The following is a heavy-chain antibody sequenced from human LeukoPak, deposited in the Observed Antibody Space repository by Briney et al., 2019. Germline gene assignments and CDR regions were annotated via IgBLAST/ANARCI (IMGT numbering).Heavy chain of an antibody. Sequence: ASVTVSCKASGYTFTGYYMHWVRQAPGQGLEWMGWINPNSGGTNYAQKFQGRVTMTRDTSISTAYMELSRLRSDDTAVYYCARSTGYSSGWYNYWGQGTLVTVSS. V-gene: IGHV1-2*02. D-gene: IGHD6-19*01. CDR3: ARSTGYSSGWYNY. CDR1: GYTFTGYY. J-gene: IGHJ4*02. CDR2: INPNSGGT.